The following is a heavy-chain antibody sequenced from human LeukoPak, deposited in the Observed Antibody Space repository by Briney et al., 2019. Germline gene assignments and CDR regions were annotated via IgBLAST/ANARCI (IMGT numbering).Heavy chain of an antibody. D-gene: IGHD3-3*01. Sequence: GGSLRLACAASGFIFSNFDMHWVRQAPGKGLEYVSSINAGGGGTYYAASVKGRFTISRDAVKDTLYLQMGSVRNDETAVYYCARGGLESPWSGYNAPDFWGQGTLVAVSS. CDR2: INAGGGGT. CDR3: ARGGLESPWSGYNAPDF. J-gene: IGHJ4*02. V-gene: IGHV3-64*02. CDR1: GFIFSNFD.